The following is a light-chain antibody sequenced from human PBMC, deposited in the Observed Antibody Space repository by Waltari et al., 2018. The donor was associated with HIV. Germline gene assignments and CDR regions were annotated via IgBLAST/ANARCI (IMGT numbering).Light chain of an antibody. J-gene: IGLJ3*02. V-gene: IGLV1-51*01. CDR3: GTWDRTLGGGV. CDR1: SPNIGTDY. Sequence: QSVLTQPPSVSAAPGQKVTISCSRSSPNIGTDYVSWYQHVPGAAPRLLIYDNTKRPSGIPDRFSGSKSGTSATLAITGLQTGDEADYYCGTWDRTLGGGVFGGGTKLTVL. CDR2: DNT.